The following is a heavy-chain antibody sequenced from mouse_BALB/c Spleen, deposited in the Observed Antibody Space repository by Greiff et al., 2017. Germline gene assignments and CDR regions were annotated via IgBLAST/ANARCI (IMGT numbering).Heavy chain of an antibody. CDR2: IGPENGDT. CDR1: GFNIKDYY. Sequence: EVQLQQSGAELVRSGASVKLSCTASGFNIKDYYMHWVKQRPEQGLEWIGWIGPENGDTEYAPKFQGKATMTADTSSNTAYLQLSSLTSEDTAVYYCNALTTPYAMDYWGQGTSVTVSS. D-gene: IGHD1-1*01. V-gene: IGHV14-4*02. CDR3: NALTTPYAMDY. J-gene: IGHJ4*01.